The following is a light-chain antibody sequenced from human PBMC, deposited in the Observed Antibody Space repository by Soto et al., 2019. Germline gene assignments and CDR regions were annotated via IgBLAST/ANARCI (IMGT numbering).Light chain of an antibody. CDR2: GEY. CDR1: QSVGGSY. Sequence: EMVLTQSPGTLSLSPGARATLSCRASQSVGGSYLAWYQQKPVQAPRLLIYGEYSRATGIPDRFSGSGSGTDFTITISRLSLEDFAVYDCQQSGSSPPFTFGRGTKVDSK. J-gene: IGKJ3*01. CDR3: QQSGSSPPFT. V-gene: IGKV3-20*01.